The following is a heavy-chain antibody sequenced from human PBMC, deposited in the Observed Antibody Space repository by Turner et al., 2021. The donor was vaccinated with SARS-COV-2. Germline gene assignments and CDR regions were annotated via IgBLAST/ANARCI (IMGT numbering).Heavy chain of an antibody. Sequence: QVQLQESGPGLVNPSEPLSLPCTVSGVSISTDCWSWVRQSPEKGLEWIAYICYSGSTHYNPSLKSRVTISLDTSKKQFSVKLSSVTAADTAVYYCARFKLGIGYNWFDPWGQGTLVTVSS. CDR2: ICYSGST. V-gene: IGHV4-59*01. D-gene: IGHD6-19*01. CDR3: ARFKLGIGYNWFDP. CDR1: GVSISTDC. J-gene: IGHJ5*02.